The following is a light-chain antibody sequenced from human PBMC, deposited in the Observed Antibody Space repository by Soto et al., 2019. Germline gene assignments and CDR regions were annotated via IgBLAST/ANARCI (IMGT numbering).Light chain of an antibody. J-gene: IGLJ1*01. CDR1: SSNIGAGYD. CDR3: GSWDSRLSADV. V-gene: IGLV1-51*01. Sequence: QSVLTQPPSVSGAPGQRVTISCTGSSSNIGAGYDVHRYQQLPGTAPKLLIYDDNKRPSGIPDRFSGSKSGTSATLGITGFQTGDEADYYCGSWDSRLSADVFGTGTKLTVL. CDR2: DDN.